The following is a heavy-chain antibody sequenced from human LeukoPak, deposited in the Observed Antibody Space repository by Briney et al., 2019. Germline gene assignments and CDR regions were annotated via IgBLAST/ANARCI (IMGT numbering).Heavy chain of an antibody. Sequence: ASVKVSCKTSGYTFTGYYMHWVRQAPGQGLEWMGWINPNSGGTNYAQKFQGRVTMTRDTSISTAYMELSRLRSDDTAVYYCATAYGSGTDFYYWGQGTLVTVSS. CDR1: GYTFTGYY. D-gene: IGHD3-10*01. CDR2: INPNSGGT. CDR3: ATAYGSGTDFYY. V-gene: IGHV1-2*02. J-gene: IGHJ4*02.